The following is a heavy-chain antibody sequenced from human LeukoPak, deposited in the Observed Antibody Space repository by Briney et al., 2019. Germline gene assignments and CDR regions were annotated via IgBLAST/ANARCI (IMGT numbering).Heavy chain of an antibody. Sequence: LSLTCTVSGGSISSYYWSWIRQPPGKGLEWVAVIWYDGSNKYYADSVKGRFTISRDNSKNTLYLQMNSLRAEDTAVYYCATFSGYSYGYLSDYWGQGTLVTVSS. V-gene: IGHV3-33*08. CDR1: GGSISSYY. J-gene: IGHJ4*02. CDR3: ATFSGYSYGYLSDY. D-gene: IGHD5-18*01. CDR2: IWYDGSNK.